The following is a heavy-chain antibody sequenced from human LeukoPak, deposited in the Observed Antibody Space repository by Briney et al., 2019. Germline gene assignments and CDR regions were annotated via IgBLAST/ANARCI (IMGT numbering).Heavy chain of an antibody. CDR2: IYYSGGT. V-gene: IGHV4-39*07. Sequence: PSETLSLTCTVSGGSISSSSYYWGWIRQPPGKGLEWIGSIYYSGGTNYNPSLKSRVTISVDTSKNQFSLKLSSVTAADTAVYYCARVGYSGYDDRGSFDYWGQGTLVTVSS. D-gene: IGHD5-12*01. CDR3: ARVGYSGYDDRGSFDY. CDR1: GGSISSSSYY. J-gene: IGHJ4*02.